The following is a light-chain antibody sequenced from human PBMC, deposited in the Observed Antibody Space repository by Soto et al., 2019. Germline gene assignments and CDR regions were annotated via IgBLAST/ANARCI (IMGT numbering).Light chain of an antibody. CDR1: QSISTY. CDR3: QQRNNWPPWT. V-gene: IGKV3-11*01. J-gene: IGKJ1*01. Sequence: EIVLTQSPATLSLSPGERATLSCRASQSISTYLAWYQQKPGQAPRLLIYDASNKATGVPARFSGSGSGTDLTLTISSLEPEGFAVYYCQQRNNWPPWTFGQGTKVEIK. CDR2: DAS.